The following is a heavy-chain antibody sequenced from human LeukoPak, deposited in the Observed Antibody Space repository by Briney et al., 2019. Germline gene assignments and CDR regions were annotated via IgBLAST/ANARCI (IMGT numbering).Heavy chain of an antibody. D-gene: IGHD5-18*01. J-gene: IGHJ4*02. CDR2: IWYDGNNK. CDR3: AKDWGYTTMVSYYFDY. Sequence: GGSLRLSCAASGFTFSGYGMHWVRQALDKGLEWVAVIWYDGNNKYYADSVKGRSTISRDNSKNTLYLQMNSLRAEDTAVYYCAKDWGYTTMVSYYFDYWGQGALVTVSS. CDR1: GFTFSGYG. V-gene: IGHV3-33*06.